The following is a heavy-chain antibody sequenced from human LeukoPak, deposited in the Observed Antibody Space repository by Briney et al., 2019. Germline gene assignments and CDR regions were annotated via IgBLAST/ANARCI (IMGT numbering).Heavy chain of an antibody. CDR3: ARGFRAFDF. CDR2: ISSTSTSI. Sequence: PGGSLRLSCAASGFTFDSYTMNWVRQAPGKGLEWVSSISSTSTSIYHADSVKGRFTISRDNTKNSLYLQMDSLRAEDTAVYYCARGFRAFDFWAQGTMVTVSS. J-gene: IGHJ3*01. CDR1: GFTFDSYT. V-gene: IGHV3-21*01.